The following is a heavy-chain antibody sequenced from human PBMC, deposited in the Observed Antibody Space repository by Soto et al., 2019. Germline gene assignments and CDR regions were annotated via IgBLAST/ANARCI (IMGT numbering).Heavy chain of an antibody. CDR3: ARHFPPLHSWSYYFDL. CDR2: MYYSGTT. D-gene: IGHD3-10*01. V-gene: IGHV4-39*01. CDR1: GGSISSSSYF. Sequence: SETLSLTCTVSGGSISSSSYFWGWIRQPPGKGLEWIGSMYYSGTTYYNPSLKSRVTISVDTSKNQFSLKLSSVTAADTAVYYCARHFPPLHSWSYYFDLWGQGILVTVSS. J-gene: IGHJ4*02.